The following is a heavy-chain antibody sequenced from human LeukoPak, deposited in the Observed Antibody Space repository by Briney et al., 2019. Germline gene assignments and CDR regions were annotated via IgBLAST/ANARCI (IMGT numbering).Heavy chain of an antibody. V-gene: IGHV3-53*01. CDR3: ARGDYDSSGAFDY. CDR1: GFTFSSNY. Sequence: GGSLRLSCAASGFTFSSNYMSWVRQAPGKGLEWVSVIYSGGSTYYADSVKGRFTISRDNSKNTLYLQMNSLRAEDTAVYYCARGDYDSSGAFDYWGQGTLVTVSS. J-gene: IGHJ4*02. CDR2: IYSGGST. D-gene: IGHD3-22*01.